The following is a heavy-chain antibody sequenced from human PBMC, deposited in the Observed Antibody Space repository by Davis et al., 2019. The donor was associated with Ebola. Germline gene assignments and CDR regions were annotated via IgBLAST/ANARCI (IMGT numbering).Heavy chain of an antibody. Sequence: AASVKVSCKASGGTFSSYAISWVRQAPGQGLEWMGRIIPILGIANYAQKFQGRVTMTRDTSTSTVYMELSSLRSEDTAVYYCARDLWFRADAFDIWGQGTMVTVSS. D-gene: IGHD3-10*01. J-gene: IGHJ3*02. CDR2: IIPILGIA. CDR3: ARDLWFRADAFDI. CDR1: GGTFSSYA. V-gene: IGHV1-69*04.